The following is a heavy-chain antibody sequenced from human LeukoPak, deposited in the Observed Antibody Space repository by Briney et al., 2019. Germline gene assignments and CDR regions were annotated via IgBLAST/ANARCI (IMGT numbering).Heavy chain of an antibody. D-gene: IGHD2-2*01. J-gene: IGHJ3*02. V-gene: IGHV3-30-3*01. Sequence: GGSLRLSCAASGFRFSSYAMSWVRQAPGKGLEWVAVISFDGSNKYYADSVKGRFTISRDNSKNTLYLQMNSLRAEDTAVYYCARRGYCSGTNCYAVFDAFDIWGQGTMVTVSS. CDR2: ISFDGSNK. CDR3: ARRGYCSGTNCYAVFDAFDI. CDR1: GFRFSSYA.